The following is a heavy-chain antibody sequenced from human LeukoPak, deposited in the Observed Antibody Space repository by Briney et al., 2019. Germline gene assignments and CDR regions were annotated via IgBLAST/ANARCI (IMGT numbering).Heavy chain of an antibody. CDR3: ARGAVRGGTNFDY. J-gene: IGHJ4*02. CDR1: GDGVSGSPAV. Sequence: KPSQTLSLTCAISGDGVSGSPAVWNWIRQSPSRGLEWLGRAYYRSKWYIDYAVSVKGRITITPDTSKNQFSLQLNSVTPEDTAVYYCARGAVRGGTNFDYWGQGTLVTVSS. D-gene: IGHD3-10*01. CDR2: AYYRSKWYI. V-gene: IGHV6-1*01.